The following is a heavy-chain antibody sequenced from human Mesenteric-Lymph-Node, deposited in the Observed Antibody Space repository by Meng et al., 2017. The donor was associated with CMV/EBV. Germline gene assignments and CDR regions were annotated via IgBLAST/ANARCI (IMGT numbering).Heavy chain of an antibody. CDR2: INPNNDGT. D-gene: IGHD6-6*01. V-gene: IGHV1-2*02. CDR3: AKSPGSGSIAALYFDY. CDR1: GYIFSGYY. Sequence: ASVKVSCKASGYIFSGYYMHWVRQAPGQGLEWLGWINPNNDGTNYAQKFHGRVTMTTDTPIRTAYMELSSLRSDDTALYYCAKSPGSGSIAALYFDYWGQGTLVTVSS. J-gene: IGHJ4*02.